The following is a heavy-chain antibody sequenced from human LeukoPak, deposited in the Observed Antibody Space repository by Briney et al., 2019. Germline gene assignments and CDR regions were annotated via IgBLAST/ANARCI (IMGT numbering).Heavy chain of an antibody. J-gene: IGHJ4*02. D-gene: IGHD1-14*01. CDR1: GDSVSSYY. V-gene: IGHV4-59*08. Sequence: SETLSLTCSVSGDSVSSYYWSWIRQSPGKGLEWIGYIHNSGRTNYNPSLKSRVTGFVDTSKNQVSLRLSSVTAADTAVYYCARHGTISSESYFDYWGQGALVTVSS. CDR2: IHNSGRT. CDR3: ARHGTISSESYFDY.